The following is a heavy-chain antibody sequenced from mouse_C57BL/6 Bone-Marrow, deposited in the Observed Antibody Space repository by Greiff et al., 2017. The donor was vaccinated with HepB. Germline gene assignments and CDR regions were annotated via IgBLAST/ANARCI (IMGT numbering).Heavy chain of an antibody. Sequence: EVQLVESGGGLVKPGGSLKLSCAASGFTFSSYAMSWVRQTPEKRLEWVATISDGGSYTYYPDNVKGRFTISRDNAKNNLYLQMSHLKSEDTAMYYCARAPYYYGSSSYWYCDVWGTGTTVTVSS. V-gene: IGHV5-4*01. CDR1: GFTFSSYA. CDR2: ISDGGSYT. D-gene: IGHD1-1*01. J-gene: IGHJ1*03. CDR3: ARAPYYYGSSSYWYCDV.